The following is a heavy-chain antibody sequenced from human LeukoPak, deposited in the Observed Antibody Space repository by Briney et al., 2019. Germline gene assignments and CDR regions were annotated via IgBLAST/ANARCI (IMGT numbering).Heavy chain of an antibody. CDR3: ARMVLRFLEWLFPYYYMDV. CDR1: GYTFTSYG. Sequence: GASVKVSCKASGYTFTSYGISWVRQAPGQGLEWMGWISAYNGNTNYAQKLQGRVTMTTDTSTSTAYMELRSLRSDDTAVYYCARMVLRFLEWLFPYYYMDVWGKGTTVTVSS. J-gene: IGHJ6*03. D-gene: IGHD3-3*01. V-gene: IGHV1-18*01. CDR2: ISAYNGNT.